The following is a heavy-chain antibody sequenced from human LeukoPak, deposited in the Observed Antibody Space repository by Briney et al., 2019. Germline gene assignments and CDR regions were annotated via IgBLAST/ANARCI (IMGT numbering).Heavy chain of an antibody. J-gene: IGHJ6*02. CDR3: ARVKTGYSNHYYYYGMDV. CDR2: ISNNGGYT. CDR1: GFTFSSSA. D-gene: IGHD4-11*01. Sequence: GGSLRLSCAASGFTFSSSAMSWVRQAPGKGLEWVSAISNNGGYTYYADSVQGRFTISRDNAKNTLYLQMNILRTEDTAVYYCARVKTGYSNHYYYYGMDVWGQGTTVTVSS. V-gene: IGHV3-23*01.